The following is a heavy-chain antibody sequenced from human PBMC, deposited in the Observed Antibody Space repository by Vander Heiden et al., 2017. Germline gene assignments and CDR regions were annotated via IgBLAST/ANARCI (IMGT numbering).Heavy chain of an antibody. CDR3: ARDGGGYSYGKGFDY. Sequence: GQLVESGGGLVQPWGSRNLSCDASGFAFRRYSMNWVRQAPGKGLEWVSYISSSSSTIYYADSVKGRFTISRDNAKNSLYLQMNSLRDEDTAVYYCARDGGGYSYGKGFDYWGQGTLVTVSS. D-gene: IGHD5-18*01. CDR2: ISSSSSTI. V-gene: IGHV3-48*02. J-gene: IGHJ4*02. CDR1: GFAFRRYS.